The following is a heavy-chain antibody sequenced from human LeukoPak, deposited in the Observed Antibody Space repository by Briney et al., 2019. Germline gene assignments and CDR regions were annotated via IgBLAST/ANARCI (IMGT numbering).Heavy chain of an antibody. CDR3: ARRRGSSGVDY. Sequence: SETLSLTCVVYGGSFSGYYWSWIRQPPGKGLEWIGEINHSGSTNYNPSLKSRVTISVDTSKNQFSLKLSSVTAADTAVYYCARRRGSSGVDYWGQGTLVTVSS. J-gene: IGHJ4*02. V-gene: IGHV4-34*01. CDR1: GGSFSGYY. CDR2: INHSGST. D-gene: IGHD3-16*01.